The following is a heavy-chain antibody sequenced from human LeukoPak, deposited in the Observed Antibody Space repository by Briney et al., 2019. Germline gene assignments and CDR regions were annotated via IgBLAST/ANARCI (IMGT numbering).Heavy chain of an antibody. CDR3: AGVGHGSFDL. J-gene: IGHJ2*01. CDR1: GGSISTYY. CDR2: IAYSGSP. V-gene: IGHV4-59*01. Sequence: SETLSLTCTVSGGSISTYYWSWLRPPPGESLDWSGYIAYSGSPNYNLSLKSRDTITVDTHKNQFSLELFSVTAADTGVFFCAGVGHGSFDLWGRGTLVTVSS.